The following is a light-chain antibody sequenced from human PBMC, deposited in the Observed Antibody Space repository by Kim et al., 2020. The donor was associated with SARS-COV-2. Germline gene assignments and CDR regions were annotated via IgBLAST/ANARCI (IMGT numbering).Light chain of an antibody. CDR3: QSYDSSNPWV. Sequence: KTITITCTLSSDSIASIYVQWYQQRPGSSPTTVIYDDNQRPSGVPDRFSCSIDSSSNSASLTISGLKTEDEADYYCQSYDSSNPWVYGGGTQLTVL. J-gene: IGLJ3*02. CDR2: DDN. V-gene: IGLV6-57*01. CDR1: SDSIASIY.